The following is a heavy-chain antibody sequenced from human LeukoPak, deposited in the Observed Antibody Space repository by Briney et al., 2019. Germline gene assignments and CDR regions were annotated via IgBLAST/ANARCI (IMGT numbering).Heavy chain of an antibody. V-gene: IGHV1-69*05. Sequence: ASVKVSCKASGGTFSSYAISWVRQAPGQGLEWMGGIIPIFGTANYAQKFQGRVTITTDESTSTAYMELSSLRSKDTAVYYCARGIAARRTLYYFDYWGQGTLVTVSS. CDR2: IIPIFGTA. CDR1: GGTFSSYA. CDR3: ARGIAARRTLYYFDY. D-gene: IGHD6-6*01. J-gene: IGHJ4*02.